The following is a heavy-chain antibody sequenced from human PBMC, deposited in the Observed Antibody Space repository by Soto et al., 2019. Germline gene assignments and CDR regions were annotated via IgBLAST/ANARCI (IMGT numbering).Heavy chain of an antibody. CDR1: GASVTSGGYY. D-gene: IGHD6-25*01. J-gene: IGHJ4*02. V-gene: IGHV4-31*03. CDR3: ASGYKYPSDY. Sequence: QVQLQESGPGLVKPSQTLSVTCTVSGASVTSGGYYWTWIRQHSGKGLVWIGHIYSDGRTYYSPSLKSRLTISLDMSKNQFSLRLTSVTVADTAVYYCASGYKYPSDYWGQGTLVAVSS. CDR2: IYSDGRT.